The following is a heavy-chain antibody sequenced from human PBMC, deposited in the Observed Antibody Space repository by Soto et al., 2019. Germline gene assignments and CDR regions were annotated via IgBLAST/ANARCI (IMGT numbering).Heavy chain of an antibody. D-gene: IGHD5-18*01. J-gene: IGHJ3*02. Sequence: SETLSLTCAVYGGSFSGYYWSWIRQPPGKGLEWIGEINHSGSTNYNPSLKSRVTISVDTSKNQFSLKLSSVTAADTAVYYCARGRSNGYSYGLSATKAFDIWGQGTMVTVSS. V-gene: IGHV4-34*01. CDR1: GGSFSGYY. CDR3: ARGRSNGYSYGLSATKAFDI. CDR2: INHSGST.